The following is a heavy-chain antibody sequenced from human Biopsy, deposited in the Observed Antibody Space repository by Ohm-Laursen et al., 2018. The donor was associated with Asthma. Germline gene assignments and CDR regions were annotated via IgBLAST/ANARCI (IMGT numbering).Heavy chain of an antibody. CDR1: SGSGGYMRSGNYY. Sequence: SETLSLTCSLSSGSGGYMRSGNYYWGWIRQPPGKGLEWIGSIYYSGTTYYNPSLESRVTVSADTSKSQFSLNLTSVTAADTAVYYCVRGSSSWHHGPFHYYYGLDVWGQGTTATVSS. CDR3: VRGSSSWHHGPFHYYYGLDV. CDR2: IYYSGTT. D-gene: IGHD6-13*01. V-gene: IGHV4-39*01. J-gene: IGHJ6*02.